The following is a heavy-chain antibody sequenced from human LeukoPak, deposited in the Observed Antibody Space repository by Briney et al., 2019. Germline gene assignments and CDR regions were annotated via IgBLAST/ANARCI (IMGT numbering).Heavy chain of an antibody. CDR1: GFSFSSHG. D-gene: IGHD3-10*01. Sequence: GGSLRLSRAASGFSFSSHGMSWVRQAPGKGPEWVSSISSGSDYTFYADSVKGRFIVSRDNSKNTLYLQMYSLRAGDTAVYYCAKIGVIGKWYYDIWGRGTLVTVSS. CDR2: ISSGSDYT. CDR3: AKIGVIGKWYYDI. V-gene: IGHV3-23*01. J-gene: IGHJ2*01.